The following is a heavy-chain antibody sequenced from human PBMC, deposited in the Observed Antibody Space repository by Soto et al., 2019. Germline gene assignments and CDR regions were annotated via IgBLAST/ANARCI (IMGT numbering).Heavy chain of an antibody. CDR3: AKDTCYHDSSGYYIFEF. CDR1: GFTFSSFG. J-gene: IGHJ4*02. CDR2: ISYDGSNE. V-gene: IGHV3-30*18. D-gene: IGHD3-22*01. Sequence: QVQLVESGGGVVQPGRSLRLSCAASGFTFSSFGMHWVRQAPGKGLEWVAHISYDGSNEHSADSVKGRFTISRDNSEDTLYLQMNSLIVEDTAVYFCAKDTCYHDSSGYYIFEFWGQGTLVTVSS.